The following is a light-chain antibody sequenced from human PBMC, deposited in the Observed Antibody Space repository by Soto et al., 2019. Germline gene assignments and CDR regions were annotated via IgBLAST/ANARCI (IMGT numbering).Light chain of an antibody. CDR3: SSYTSSSTYV. Sequence: QSALTQPASVSGSPGQSITISCTGTSSDVGGYNYVSWHQQHPGKAPKLTIFDVSNRPSGVSNRFSGSKSGNTASLTISGLQAEDEADYYCSSYTSSSTYVLGTGTKLTVL. CDR1: SSDVGGYNY. V-gene: IGLV2-14*01. CDR2: DVS. J-gene: IGLJ1*01.